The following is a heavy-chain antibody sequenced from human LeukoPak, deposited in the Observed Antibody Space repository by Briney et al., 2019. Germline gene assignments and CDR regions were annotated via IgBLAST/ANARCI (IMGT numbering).Heavy chain of an antibody. CDR3: AKGRRIQPSDY. D-gene: IGHD5-18*01. V-gene: IGHV3-30*04. Sequence: RSGGSLRLSCAASGFTFSSYAMHWVRQAPGKGLEWVAVISYDGSNKYYADSVKGRFTISRDNSKNTLYLQMNSLRAEDTAVYYCAKGRRIQPSDYWGQGTLVTVSS. CDR2: ISYDGSNK. J-gene: IGHJ4*02. CDR1: GFTFSSYA.